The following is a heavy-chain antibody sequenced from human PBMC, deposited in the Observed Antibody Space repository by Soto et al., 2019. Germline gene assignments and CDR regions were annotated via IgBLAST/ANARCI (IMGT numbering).Heavy chain of an antibody. CDR2: INAGNGNT. J-gene: IGHJ5*02. D-gene: IGHD2-2*02. V-gene: IGHV1-3*01. CDR1: GYTFTSYA. Sequence: ASVKVSCKASGYTFTSYAMHWVRQAPGQRLEWMGWINAGNGNTKYSQKFQGRVTITRDTSASTAYMELSSLRSEDTAVYYCARDSGCSSTSCYTSRYSITTRSQFDPWGQGPRATVHS. CDR3: ARDSGCSSTSCYTSRYSITTRSQFDP.